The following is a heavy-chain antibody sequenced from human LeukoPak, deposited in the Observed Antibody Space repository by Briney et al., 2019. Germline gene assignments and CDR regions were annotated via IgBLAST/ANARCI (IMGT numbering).Heavy chain of an antibody. J-gene: IGHJ4*02. D-gene: IGHD6-6*01. CDR2: IKSKTDGGTT. CDR1: GFTFSNAW. V-gene: IGHV3-15*01. CDR3: TTAEIAARPY. Sequence: GGSLRLSCAASGFTFSNAWMSWVRQAPGKGLEWVDRIKSKTDGGTTDYAAPVKGRFTISRDDSKNTLYLQMNSLKTEDTAVYYCTTAEIAARPYWGQGTLVTVSS.